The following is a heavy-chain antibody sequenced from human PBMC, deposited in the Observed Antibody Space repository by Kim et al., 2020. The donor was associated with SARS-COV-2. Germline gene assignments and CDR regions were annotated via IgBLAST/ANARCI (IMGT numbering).Heavy chain of an antibody. D-gene: IGHD3-16*01. CDR1: GGSFSGYY. V-gene: IGHV4-34*01. CDR2: INHSGST. CDR3: ARGVEGSGGYYYYYYGMDV. Sequence: SETLSLTCAVYGGSFSGYYWSWIRQPPGKGLEWIGEINHSGSTNYNPSLKSRVTISVDTSKNQFSLKLSSVTAADTAVYYCARGVEGSGGYYYYYYGMDVWGQGTTVTVSS. J-gene: IGHJ6*02.